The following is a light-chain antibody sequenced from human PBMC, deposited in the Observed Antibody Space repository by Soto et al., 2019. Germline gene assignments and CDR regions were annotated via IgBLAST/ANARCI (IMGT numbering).Light chain of an antibody. CDR3: HQFGYSPRT. J-gene: IGKJ1*01. Sequence: EIVFTKSPCTLSLSTGETATLSCRASQTVNSDYLAWFQQRPGQAPRLLIFATSRRATDIPDRFSGSGSGTDFTLAIRRLEPEDFAVYYCHQFGYSPRTFGQGTKVDI. CDR2: ATS. V-gene: IGKV3-20*01. CDR1: QTVNSDY.